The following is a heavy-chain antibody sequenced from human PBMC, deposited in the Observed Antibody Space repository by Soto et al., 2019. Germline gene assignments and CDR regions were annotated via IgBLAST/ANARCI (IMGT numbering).Heavy chain of an antibody. CDR3: ARHLGEGYFDY. Sequence: PSETLSLTCTVSGGSISSYYWSWIRQPPGKGLEWIGSIYYSGSTYYNPSLKSRVTISVDTSKNHFSLKLSSVTAADTAVYYCARHLGEGYFDYWGKGTLVTVSS. CDR2: IYYSGST. CDR1: GGSISSYY. J-gene: IGHJ4*02. V-gene: IGHV4-59*05.